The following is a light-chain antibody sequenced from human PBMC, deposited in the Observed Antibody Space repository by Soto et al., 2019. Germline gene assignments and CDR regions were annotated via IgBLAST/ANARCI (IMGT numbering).Light chain of an antibody. Sequence: EIVLTQSPGTLSLSPGERATLSCRASQSVSSSYLAWYQQKPGQAPRLLIYGASSRATGIPDRFSASGSGTDFTLTISRLEPEDFAVYYCQQYKTFGQGTKVDI. V-gene: IGKV3-20*01. CDR2: GAS. CDR3: QQYKT. J-gene: IGKJ1*01. CDR1: QSVSSSY.